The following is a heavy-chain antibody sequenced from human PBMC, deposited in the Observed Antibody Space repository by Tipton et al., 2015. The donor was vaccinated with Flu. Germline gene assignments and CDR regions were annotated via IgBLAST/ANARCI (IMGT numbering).Heavy chain of an antibody. CDR2: IYYSGST. CDR3: ARGGRPPYYFDY. CDR1: GGSISSYY. Sequence: TLSLTCTVSGGSISSYYWSWIRQPPGKGLEWIGDIYYSGSTNYNPSLKSRVTISVDTSKNQFSLKLSSVTAADTAVYYCARGGRPPYYFDYWGQGTLVTVSS. V-gene: IGHV4-59*08. J-gene: IGHJ4*02. D-gene: IGHD3-16*01.